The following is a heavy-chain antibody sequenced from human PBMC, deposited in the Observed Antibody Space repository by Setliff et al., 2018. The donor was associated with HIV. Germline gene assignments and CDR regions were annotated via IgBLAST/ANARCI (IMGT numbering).Heavy chain of an antibody. CDR2: ISGSGGRT. V-gene: IGHV3-23*01. J-gene: IGHJ5*02. Sequence: GESLKISCAASGFTFSSYAMSWVRQAPGKGLEWVSSISGSGGRTYYADSVKGRFTISRDNSNNTPYLQMNNLRTEDTAVYFCAKGAPGFGELNWFDPWGQGTLVTVSS. D-gene: IGHD3-10*01. CDR1: GFTFSSYA. CDR3: AKGAPGFGELNWFDP.